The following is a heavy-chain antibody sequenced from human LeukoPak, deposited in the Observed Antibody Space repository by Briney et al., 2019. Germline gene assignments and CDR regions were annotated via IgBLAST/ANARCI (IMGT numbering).Heavy chain of an antibody. V-gene: IGHV4-59*01. CDR2: IYYSGST. CDR3: ARGTYYYDSSEGY. CDR1: GGSISSYY. Sequence: SETLSLTCTVSGGSISSYYWSWIRQPPGKGLEWIGYIYYSGSTNYNPSLKSRVTISVDTSRSQFSLKLSSVTAADTAVYYCARGTYYYDSSEGYWGQGILVTVSS. J-gene: IGHJ4*02. D-gene: IGHD3-22*01.